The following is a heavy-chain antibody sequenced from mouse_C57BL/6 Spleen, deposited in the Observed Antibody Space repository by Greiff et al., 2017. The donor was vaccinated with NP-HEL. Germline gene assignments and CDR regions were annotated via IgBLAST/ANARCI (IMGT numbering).Heavy chain of an antibody. V-gene: IGHV1-82*01. J-gene: IGHJ4*01. CDR3: AKYYEWVLRAMDY. D-gene: IGHD2-3*01. Sequence: VQLQQSGPELVKPGASVKISCTASGYAFSSSWMNWVKQRPGKGLEWIGRIYPGDGDTNYNGKFKGKATLTADKSSSTAYMQLSSLTSGDSSVYFWAKYYEWVLRAMDYWGQGTSVTVAS. CDR1: GYAFSSSW. CDR2: IYPGDGDT.